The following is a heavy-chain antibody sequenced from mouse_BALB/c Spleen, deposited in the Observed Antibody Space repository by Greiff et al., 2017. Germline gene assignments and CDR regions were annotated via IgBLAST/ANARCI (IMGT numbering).Heavy chain of an antibody. J-gene: IGHJ4*01. V-gene: IGHV1S81*02. D-gene: IGHD4-1*01. CDR2: INPSNGGT. CDR1: GYTFTSYY. CDR3: TRSAIKLGRDYAMDY. Sequence: VQLQQSGAELVKPGASVKLSCKASGYTFTSYYMYWVKQRPGQGLEWIGGINPSNGGTNFNEKFKSKATLTVDKSSSTAYMQLSSLTSEDSAVYYCTRSAIKLGRDYAMDYWGQGTSVTVSS.